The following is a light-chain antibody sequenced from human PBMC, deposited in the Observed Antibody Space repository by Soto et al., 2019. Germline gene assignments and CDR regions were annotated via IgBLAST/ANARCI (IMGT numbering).Light chain of an antibody. CDR1: QSVSSN. V-gene: IGKV3-15*01. Sequence: EKVVTQSPTPPSVSPGGKTPPSCRGRQSVSSNLAWYQQKPGQAPRLLIYGASTRATGIPARFSGSGSGTEFTLTISSLQSEDFAVYYCQQYNNWPSITFGQGTRLEIK. CDR3: QQYNNWPSIT. CDR2: GAS. J-gene: IGKJ5*01.